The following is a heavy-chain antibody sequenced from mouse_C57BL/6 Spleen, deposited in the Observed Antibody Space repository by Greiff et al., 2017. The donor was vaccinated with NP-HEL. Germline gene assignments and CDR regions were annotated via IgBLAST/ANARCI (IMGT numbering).Heavy chain of an antibody. CDR3: ARGGTGTPYFDY. V-gene: IGHV7-1*01. CDR1: FFTFIYFY. CDR2: SRNKANDYTT. J-gene: IGHJ2*01. Sequence: QLVESGGGLVPSFLSLRPSFSPSFFTFIYFYIYFFLQSPGKGLEWIAASRNKANDYTTEYSASVKGRFIVSRDTSQSILYLQMNALRAEDTAIYYCARGGTGTPYFDYWGQGTTLTVSS. D-gene: IGHD4-1*01.